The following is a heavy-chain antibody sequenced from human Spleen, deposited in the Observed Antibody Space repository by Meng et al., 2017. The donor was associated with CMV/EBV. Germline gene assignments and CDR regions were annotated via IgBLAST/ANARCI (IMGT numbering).Heavy chain of an antibody. Sequence: GGFRRLSCAASGFTFSSYSMNWVRQAPGKGLEWVSSFSSSSSYIFSSDSVKCRFTISRDNAKNSLYLQMNSLTAEDTAVYYCAIVARYYYDMDVWGHGTTVTVSS. V-gene: IGHV3-21*01. CDR2: FSSSSSYI. CDR1: GFTFSSYS. CDR3: AIVARYYYDMDV. J-gene: IGHJ6*02.